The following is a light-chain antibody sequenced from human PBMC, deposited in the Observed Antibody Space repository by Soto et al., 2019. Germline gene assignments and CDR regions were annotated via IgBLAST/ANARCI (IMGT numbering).Light chain of an antibody. CDR1: ETVNNNF. CDR3: QQYGSSPPYT. V-gene: IGKV3-20*01. J-gene: IGKJ2*01. Sequence: DIVLTQSPGTLSFSPGERATLSCRASETVNNNFLGWYQQKPGQAPRLLIFAASRRATGIPDRFSGSGSGTDFTLTISRLEPEDFGVYYCQQYGSSPPYTFGQGTKLEIK. CDR2: AAS.